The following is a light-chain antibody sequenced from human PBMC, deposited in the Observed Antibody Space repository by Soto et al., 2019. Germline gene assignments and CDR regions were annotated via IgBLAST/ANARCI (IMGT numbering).Light chain of an antibody. Sequence: EIVLTQSPDSLSLSPGDRATLSCRASQSVGGHLAWYQQRPGQAPRLLIFDTSVTATDIPARFSGSGSGTDLTLTITSLDPEDSAVYYCQQRHIWPLTFGGGTKV. J-gene: IGKJ4*01. V-gene: IGKV3-11*01. CDR1: QSVGGH. CDR2: DTS. CDR3: QQRHIWPLT.